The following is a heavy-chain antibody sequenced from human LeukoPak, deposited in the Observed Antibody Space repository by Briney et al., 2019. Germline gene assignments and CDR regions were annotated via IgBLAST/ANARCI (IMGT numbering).Heavy chain of an antibody. Sequence: GGSLRLSCAASGFTFSSYAMNWVRQAPGKGLEWVSSISSSSSYIYYADSVKGRFTISRDNAKNSLYLQMNSLRAEDTAVYYCARVPSGYFMGWFDPWGQGTLVTVSS. CDR3: ARVPSGYFMGWFDP. CDR2: ISSSSSYI. J-gene: IGHJ5*02. D-gene: IGHD3-3*01. CDR1: GFTFSSYA. V-gene: IGHV3-21*04.